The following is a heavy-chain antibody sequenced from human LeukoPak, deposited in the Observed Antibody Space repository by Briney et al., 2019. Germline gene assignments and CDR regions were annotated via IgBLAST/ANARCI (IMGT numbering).Heavy chain of an antibody. CDR1: GGSFDGYY. CDR3: ARLITSEGFAARYFFFDY. CDR2: VHYTGST. Sequence: SETLSLTCAVSGGSFDGYYWTWIRQPPGKRLEWIGSVHYTGSTKYYPSLESRVSISLDRSENKFSLRLTSVTAADSAVYFCARLITSEGFAARYFFFDYWGQGTLVTVSS. J-gene: IGHJ4*02. D-gene: IGHD3-9*01. V-gene: IGHV4-59*01.